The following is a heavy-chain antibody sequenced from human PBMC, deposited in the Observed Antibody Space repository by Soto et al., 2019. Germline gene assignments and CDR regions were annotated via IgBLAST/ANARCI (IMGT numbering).Heavy chain of an antibody. CDR3: AKGGERELSYLDY. CDR1: GFTFSSYA. CDR2: ISGSGGST. J-gene: IGHJ4*02. Sequence: GGSLRLSCAASGFTFSSYAMSWVRQAPGKGLEWVSAISGSGGSTYYSDSVKGRFTISRDNSKNTLYLQMNSLRAEDTAVYYCAKGGERELSYLDYWGQGTLVTVSS. V-gene: IGHV3-23*01. D-gene: IGHD1-26*01.